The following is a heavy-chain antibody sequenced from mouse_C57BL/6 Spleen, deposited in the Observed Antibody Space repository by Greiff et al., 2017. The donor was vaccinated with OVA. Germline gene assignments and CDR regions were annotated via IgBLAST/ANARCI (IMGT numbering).Heavy chain of an antibody. J-gene: IGHJ2*01. Sequence: EVKLVESGGGLVKPGGSLKLSCAASGFTFSDYGMHWVRQAPEKGLEWVAYISSGSSTIYYADTVKGRFTISRDNAKNTLFLQMTSLRSEDTAMYYCARQKGYNFDYWGQGTTLTVSS. D-gene: IGHD3-1*01. V-gene: IGHV5-17*01. CDR2: ISSGSSTI. CDR3: ARQKGYNFDY. CDR1: GFTFSDYG.